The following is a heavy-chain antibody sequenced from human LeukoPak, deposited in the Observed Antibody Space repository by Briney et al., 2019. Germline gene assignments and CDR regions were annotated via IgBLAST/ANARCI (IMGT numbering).Heavy chain of an antibody. Sequence: PRGSLRLSCAASGFTFSSYAMSWVRQAPGKGLEWVSAISGSGGSTYYADSVKGRFTISRDNSKNTLYLQMNSLRAEDTAVYYCAKAPHRCSSTSCYSTHAFDIWGQGTMVTVXS. CDR3: AKAPHRCSSTSCYSTHAFDI. D-gene: IGHD2-2*01. CDR2: ISGSGGST. V-gene: IGHV3-23*01. CDR1: GFTFSSYA. J-gene: IGHJ3*02.